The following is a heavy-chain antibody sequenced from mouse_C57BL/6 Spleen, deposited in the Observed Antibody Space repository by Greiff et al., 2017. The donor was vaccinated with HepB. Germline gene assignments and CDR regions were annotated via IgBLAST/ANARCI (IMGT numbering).Heavy chain of an antibody. V-gene: IGHV1-26*01. CDR2: INPNNGGT. J-gene: IGHJ2*01. D-gene: IGHD1-1*01. CDR3: ASQDLPYYGSSPLDY. CDR1: GYTFTDYY. Sequence: VQLQQSGPELVKPGASVKISCKASGYTFTDYYMNWVKQSHGKSLEWIGDINPNNGGTSYNQKFKGKATLTVDKSSSTAYMELRSLTSEDSAVYYCASQDLPYYGSSPLDYWGQGTTLTVSS.